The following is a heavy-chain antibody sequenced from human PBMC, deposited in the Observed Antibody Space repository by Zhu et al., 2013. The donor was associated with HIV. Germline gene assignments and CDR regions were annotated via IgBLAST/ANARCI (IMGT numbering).Heavy chain of an antibody. Sequence: QVQLQQWGAGLLKPSETLSLTCAVYGGSFSGYYWSWIRQPPGKGLEWIGEINHSGSTNYNPSLKSRVTISVDTSKNQFSLKLSSVTAADTAVYYCARGSGRGVPRDWGQGTLVTVSS. CDR3: ARGSGRGVPRD. J-gene: IGHJ4*02. V-gene: IGHV4-34*01. D-gene: IGHD3-10*01. CDR1: GGSFSGYY. CDR2: INHSGST.